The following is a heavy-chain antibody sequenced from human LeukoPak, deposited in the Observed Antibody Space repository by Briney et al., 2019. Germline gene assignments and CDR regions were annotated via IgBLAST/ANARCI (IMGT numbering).Heavy chain of an antibody. Sequence: SQTLSLTCTVSGGSISGGGYHWGWVRQPPGKGLECNGDIYYSGSTHYNPSLRSRLRMSVDTSKSQFSLKLSSVTAADTAVYYCARLAPMPAATSYYFDLWGQGTLVTVSS. CDR3: ARLAPMPAATSYYFDL. J-gene: IGHJ4*02. V-gene: IGHV4-31*03. CDR1: GGSISGGGYH. CDR2: IYYSGST. D-gene: IGHD2-15*01.